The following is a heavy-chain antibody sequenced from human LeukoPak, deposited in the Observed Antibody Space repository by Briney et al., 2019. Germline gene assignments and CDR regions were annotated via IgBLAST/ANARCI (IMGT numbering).Heavy chain of an antibody. Sequence: GGSLGLSCAASGFTFSSYAMHWVRQAPGKGLEWVAVISYDGSNKYYADSVKGRFTISRDNSKNTLYLQMNSLRAEDTAVYYCARGEVVAAHPENNWFDPWGQGTLVTVSS. V-gene: IGHV3-30-3*01. D-gene: IGHD2-15*01. CDR1: GFTFSSYA. J-gene: IGHJ5*02. CDR3: ARGEVVAAHPENNWFDP. CDR2: ISYDGSNK.